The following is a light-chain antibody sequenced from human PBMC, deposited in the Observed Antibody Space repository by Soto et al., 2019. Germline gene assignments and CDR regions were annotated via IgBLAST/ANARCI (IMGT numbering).Light chain of an antibody. CDR3: QQYNNWWT. Sequence: EIVMTQSPATLSVSPGARATLSCRASQSVSNNLAWYQKKPGQAPRLLIYGASTRATGIPARFSGSGSGTDYTRTTSSLQSEDFESYDCQQYNNWWTVGQGTRV. J-gene: IGKJ1*01. CDR2: GAS. CDR1: QSVSNN. V-gene: IGKV3-15*01.